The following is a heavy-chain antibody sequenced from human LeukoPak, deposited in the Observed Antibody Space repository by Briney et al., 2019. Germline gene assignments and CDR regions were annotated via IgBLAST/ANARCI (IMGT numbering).Heavy chain of an antibody. V-gene: IGHV3-64*01. D-gene: IGHD1-26*01. CDR3: ARGGRSGSHDKFDY. J-gene: IGHJ4*02. CDR1: GFTFSSCA. Sequence: GGSLRLSCAASGFTFSSCAMHWVRQAPGKGLEFVSGISSDGDRTYYVSSVRGRFIISRDNSKNTLDLQMGSLRGDDMAVYYCARGGRSGSHDKFDYWGQGTLVTVSS. CDR2: ISSDGDRT.